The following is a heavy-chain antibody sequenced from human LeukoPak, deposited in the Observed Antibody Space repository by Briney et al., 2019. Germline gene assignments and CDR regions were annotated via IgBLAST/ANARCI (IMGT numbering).Heavy chain of an antibody. D-gene: IGHD6-19*01. CDR1: GYTFTSYD. V-gene: IGHV1-8*01. Sequence: ASVKVSCKASGYTFTSYDINWVRQATGQGLEWMGWMNPNSGHTGYAQKFQGRVTMTRNTSISTAYMELSSLRSEDTAVYYCARGSGWKNYYYYYCMDVWGKGTTVTVSS. CDR3: ARGSGWKNYYYYYCMDV. J-gene: IGHJ6*03. CDR2: MNPNSGHT.